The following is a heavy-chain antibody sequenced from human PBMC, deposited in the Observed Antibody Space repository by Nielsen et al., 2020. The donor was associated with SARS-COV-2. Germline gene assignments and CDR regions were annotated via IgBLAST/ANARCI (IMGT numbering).Heavy chain of an antibody. J-gene: IGHJ4*02. CDR3: ARDLDGDYAVDDFDY. V-gene: IGHV3-7*01. Sequence: GESLKISCAASGFTFSSYWMSWVRQAPGKGLEWVANIKQDGSEKYYVDSVKGRFTISRDNAKNSLYLQMNSLRAEDTAVYYCARDLDGDYAVDDFDYWGQGTLVTVSS. CDR2: IKQDGSEK. D-gene: IGHD4-17*01. CDR1: GFTFSSYW.